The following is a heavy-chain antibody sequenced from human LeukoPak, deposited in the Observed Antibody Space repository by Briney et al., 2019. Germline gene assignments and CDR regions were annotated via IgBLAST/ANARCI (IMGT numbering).Heavy chain of an antibody. CDR3: ARGYCSGGTCYRTFFDY. CDR2: IYNSGST. Sequence: PSETLSLTCTVSRFSISNYYWSWIRQPPGKGLEWIGYIYNSGSTNYNSSLKSRVTMSVDTSKNQFSLKLSSATAADTAVYYCARGYCSGGTCYRTFFDYWGQGTLVTVSS. J-gene: IGHJ4*02. D-gene: IGHD2-15*01. V-gene: IGHV4-59*01. CDR1: RFSISNYY.